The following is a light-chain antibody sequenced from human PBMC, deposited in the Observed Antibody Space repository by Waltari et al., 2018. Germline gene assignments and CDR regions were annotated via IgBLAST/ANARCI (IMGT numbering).Light chain of an antibody. V-gene: IGLV2-8*01. CDR1: SSDVGGYNY. CDR2: EVT. Sequence: QSALTQPPSASGSPGQSVTISCTGTSSDVGGYNYVSWYQQHPGQAPKLMIYEVTKRPSGGPSRFSGSKSGNTASLTVSGLQAEDEADYYCSSYAGINNFPYVFGTGTRVTVL. J-gene: IGLJ1*01. CDR3: SSYAGINNFPYV.